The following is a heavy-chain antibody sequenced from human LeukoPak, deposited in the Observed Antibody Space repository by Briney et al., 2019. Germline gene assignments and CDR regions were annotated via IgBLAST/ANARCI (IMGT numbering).Heavy chain of an antibody. V-gene: IGHV4-59*01. CDR2: GHHSGTT. D-gene: IGHD2-21*02. CDR1: GASITSYY. CDR3: ARWGESGDSVVNAFDI. Sequence: PSETLSLTCTVSGASITSYYWNWMRQSPGKGLEWIGYGHHSGTTNYNPSLESRGTISVDTCKNQFSPKLSSVSAADTAVYYCARWGESGDSVVNAFDIWGRGTMVTVSS. J-gene: IGHJ3*02.